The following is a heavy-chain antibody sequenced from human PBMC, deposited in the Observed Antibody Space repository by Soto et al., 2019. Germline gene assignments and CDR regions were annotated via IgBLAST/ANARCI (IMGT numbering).Heavy chain of an antibody. Sequence: PSDTLSLTCAFDGGSFSGYYWSWSRQPPGKGLEWIGEINHSGSTNYNPSLKSRVTISVDTSKNKFSLKLSSVTAADTAVYYCARTRRRGYTYGYFAYRGKGTLETV. V-gene: IGHV4-34*01. CDR3: ARTRRRGYTYGYFAY. D-gene: IGHD5-12*01. CDR1: GGSFSGYY. CDR2: INHSGST. J-gene: IGHJ4*02.